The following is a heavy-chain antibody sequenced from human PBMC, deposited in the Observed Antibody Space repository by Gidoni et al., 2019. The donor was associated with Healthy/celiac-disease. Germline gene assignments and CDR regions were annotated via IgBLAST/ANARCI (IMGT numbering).Heavy chain of an antibody. CDR3: AKDQGYGGNSGY. CDR1: GLTFSSYA. D-gene: IGHD4-17*01. V-gene: IGHV3-23*01. CDR2: ISGSGGST. Sequence: EVQLLESGGGLVQPGGSLRLSCAASGLTFSSYAMSWVRQAPGKGLEWVSAISGSGGSTYYADSVKGRFTISRDNSKNTLYLQMNSLRAEDTAVYYCAKDQGYGGNSGYWGQGTLVTVSS. J-gene: IGHJ4*02.